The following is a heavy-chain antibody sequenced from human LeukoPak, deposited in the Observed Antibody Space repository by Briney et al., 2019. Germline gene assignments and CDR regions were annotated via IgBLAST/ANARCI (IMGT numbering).Heavy chain of an antibody. Sequence: GGSLRLSCAPSGFDVGRNYMTWVRQAPGKGLEWVSFIYSVGATYYADSVRGRFTISRDSSKNTLYLQMDSLRVEDTAVYYCARVPGYSWGQGTLVTVSS. CDR1: GFDVGRNY. V-gene: IGHV3-53*01. D-gene: IGHD6-13*01. J-gene: IGHJ4*02. CDR3: ARVPGYS. CDR2: IYSVGAT.